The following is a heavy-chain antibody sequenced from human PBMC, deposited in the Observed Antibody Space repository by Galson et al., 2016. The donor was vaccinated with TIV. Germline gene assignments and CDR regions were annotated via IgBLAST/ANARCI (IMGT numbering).Heavy chain of an antibody. D-gene: IGHD2-21*01. CDR2: IKEDGSEK. CDR1: GFTFSNYW. CDR3: ASGWGLGIVATLFDK. Sequence: SLRLSCAVSGFTFSNYWMTWVRQAPGKGLEWVANIKEDGSEKNYVDLVKGRFTISRDNAKNSLYLQMNSLRAEDTAVYYCASGWGLGIVATLFDKWGQGTLVTVSS. J-gene: IGHJ4*02. V-gene: IGHV3-7*01.